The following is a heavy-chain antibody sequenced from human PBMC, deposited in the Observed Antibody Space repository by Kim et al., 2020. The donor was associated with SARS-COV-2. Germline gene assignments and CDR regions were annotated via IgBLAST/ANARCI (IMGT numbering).Heavy chain of an antibody. D-gene: IGHD6-19*01. CDR1: GFTFSNAW. CDR2: IKSKTDGGTT. CDR3: TTVKGSGWYNDNWFDP. V-gene: IGHV3-15*01. J-gene: IGHJ5*02. Sequence: GGSLRLSCAASGFTFSNAWMSWVRQAPGKGLEWVGRIKSKTDGGTTDYAAPVKGRFTISRDDSKNTLYLQMNSLKTEDTAMYYCTTVKGSGWYNDNWFDPWGQGTLVTVSS.